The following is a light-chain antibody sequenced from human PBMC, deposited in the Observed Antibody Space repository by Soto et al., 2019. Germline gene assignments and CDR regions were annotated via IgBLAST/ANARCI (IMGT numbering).Light chain of an antibody. Sequence: EIVMTQSPATLSVSPGERATLSCRASQSVSSNLAWYQQKPGQAPRLLIYGAFTRATGIPARFSGRGSGTEYTLTISSLKYRDCAVSYSQLCNPWPHTFGQGTNLEIK. J-gene: IGKJ2*01. CDR2: GAF. V-gene: IGKV3-15*01. CDR1: QSVSSN. CDR3: QLCNPWPHT.